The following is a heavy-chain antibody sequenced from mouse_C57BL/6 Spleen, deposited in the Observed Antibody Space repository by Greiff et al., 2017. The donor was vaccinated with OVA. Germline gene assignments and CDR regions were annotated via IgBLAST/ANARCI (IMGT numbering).Heavy chain of an antibody. D-gene: IGHD2-4*01. CDR2: IDPENGDT. CDR1: GFNIKDDY. J-gene: IGHJ2*01. V-gene: IGHV14-4*01. Sequence: VQLQQSGAELVRPGASVKLSCTASGFNIKDDYMHWVKQRPEQGLEWIGWIDPENGDTEYASKFQGKATITADTSSNTAYLQLSSLTSEDTAVYYCTPYDYGFDYWGQGTTLTVSS. CDR3: TPYDYGFDY.